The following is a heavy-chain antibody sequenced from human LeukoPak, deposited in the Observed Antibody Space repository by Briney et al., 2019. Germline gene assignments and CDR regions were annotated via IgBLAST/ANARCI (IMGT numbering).Heavy chain of an antibody. CDR3: ARVVTRLREGAYQYDLDV. Sequence: GASVKVSCKASGYTFTNYIIHWVRQAPGQRLEWMGWITAGNGDTEYSHKFQGRVTSTRDTSASTAYMDLSSLRFEDTAVYYCARVVTRLREGAYQYDLDVWGQGTTVTVSS. D-gene: IGHD3-16*01. CDR2: ITAGNGDT. CDR1: GYTFTNYI. J-gene: IGHJ6*02. V-gene: IGHV1-3*01.